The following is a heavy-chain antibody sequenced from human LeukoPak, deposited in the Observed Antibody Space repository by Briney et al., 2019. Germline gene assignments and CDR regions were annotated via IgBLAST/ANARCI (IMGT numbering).Heavy chain of an antibody. CDR1: GFTFSSYA. J-gene: IGHJ5*02. CDR3: ARGLGTYGAYSYYDSSSLGH. CDR2: ISYDGSNK. V-gene: IGHV3-30-3*01. Sequence: GGSLRLSCAASGFTFSSYAMHWVRQAPGKGLEWVAVISYDGSNKYYADSVKGRFTISRDNSKNTLYLQMNSLRAEDTAVYYCARGLGTYGAYSYYDSSSLGHWGQGTLATVSS. D-gene: IGHD3-22*01.